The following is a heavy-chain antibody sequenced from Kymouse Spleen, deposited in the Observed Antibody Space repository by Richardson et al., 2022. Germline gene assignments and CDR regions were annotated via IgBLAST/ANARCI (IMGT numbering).Heavy chain of an antibody. CDR3: RTWSGYYYGMDV. CDR2: IRSKANSYAT. CDR1: GFTFSGSA. J-gene: IGHJ6*02. Sequence: EVQLVESGGGLVQPGGSLKLSCAASGFTFSGSAMHWVRQASGKGLEWVGRIRSKANSYATAYAASVKGRFTISRDDSKNTAYLQMNSLKTEDTAVYYCRTWSGYYYGMDVWGQGTTVTVSS. D-gene: IGHD2-15*01,IGHD2-21*02,IGHD3-16*02. V-gene: IGHV3-73*02.